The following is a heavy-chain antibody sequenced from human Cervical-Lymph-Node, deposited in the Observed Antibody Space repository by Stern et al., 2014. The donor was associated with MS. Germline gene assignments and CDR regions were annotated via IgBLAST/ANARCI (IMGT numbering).Heavy chain of an antibody. CDR1: GFTFSSYA. J-gene: IGHJ4*02. D-gene: IGHD1-26*01. CDR2: ISYDGSNK. CDR3: ASPRGGVVGADFDY. Sequence: QMQLVQSGGGVVQPGRSLRLSCAASGFTFSSYAMHWVRQAPGKGLEWVAVISYDGSNKYYADSVKGRFTISRDNSKNTLYLQMNSLRAEDTAVYYCASPRGGVVGADFDYWGQGTLVTVSS. V-gene: IGHV3-30*01.